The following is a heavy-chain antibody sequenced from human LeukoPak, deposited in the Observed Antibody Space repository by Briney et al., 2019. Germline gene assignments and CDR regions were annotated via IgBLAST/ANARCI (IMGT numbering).Heavy chain of an antibody. CDR3: EKPPPDSSSWLFDY. J-gene: IGHJ4*02. D-gene: IGHD6-13*01. CDR1: GCTFSTYA. V-gene: IGHV3-23*01. Sequence: GESLTLSCAASGCTFSTYAMSWVRQAPGQGMEWVSTISDNDSSTYYADSVKGRFTISRDNSKNTLYLQMNSLRVDDTAVYYCEKPPPDSSSWLFDYWGQGTLVTVSS. CDR2: ISDNDSST.